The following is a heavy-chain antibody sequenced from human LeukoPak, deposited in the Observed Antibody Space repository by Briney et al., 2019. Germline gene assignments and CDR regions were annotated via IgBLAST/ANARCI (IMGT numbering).Heavy chain of an antibody. D-gene: IGHD2-21*01. CDR2: TSSSDAGT. CDR1: GFALSTYA. J-gene: IGHJ4*02. V-gene: IGHV3-23*01. Sequence: GGSLRLSCAAYGFALSTYAMSWVRQTPGKGLEWVAATSSSDAGTYHADSVRGRFTISRDNSKNTLYLQMNSLRAEDAAVYFCAKAPVTSCRGAYCYPFDSWGQGTLVTVSS. CDR3: AKAPVTSCRGAYCYPFDS.